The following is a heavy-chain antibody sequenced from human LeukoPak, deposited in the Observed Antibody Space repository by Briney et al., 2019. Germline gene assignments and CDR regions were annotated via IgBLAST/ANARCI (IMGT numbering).Heavy chain of an antibody. Sequence: PSETLSLTCAVYGGSFSGYYWSWIRQPPGKGQEWIGEIIHRGSTNYNPSLKSRVTISVDTSKNQFSLRLSSVTAADTAVYYCARGDSVVGLGYWGQGTLVTVSS. D-gene: IGHD2-15*01. J-gene: IGHJ4*02. CDR1: GGSFSGYY. CDR3: ARGDSVVGLGY. V-gene: IGHV4-34*01. CDR2: IIHRGST.